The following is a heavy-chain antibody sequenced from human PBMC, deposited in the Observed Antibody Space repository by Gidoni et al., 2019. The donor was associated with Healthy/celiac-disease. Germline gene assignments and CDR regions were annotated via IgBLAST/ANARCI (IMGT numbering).Heavy chain of an antibody. CDR1: GFSFSSYG. V-gene: IGHV3-33*01. CDR3: ARDVSDSSIWYFDL. CDR2: IWYDGSNK. Sequence: QVQLVESGGGVVQPGRSLRLSCAASGFSFSSYGMHWVRQAPGKGLEWVAVIWYDGSNKYYADSVKGRFTISRDNSKNTLYLQMNSLRAEDTAVYYCARDVSDSSIWYFDLWGRGTLVTVSS. D-gene: IGHD6-19*01. J-gene: IGHJ2*01.